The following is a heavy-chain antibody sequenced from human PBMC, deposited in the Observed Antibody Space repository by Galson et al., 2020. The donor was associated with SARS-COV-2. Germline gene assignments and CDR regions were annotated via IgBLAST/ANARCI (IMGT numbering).Heavy chain of an antibody. CDR1: GFIFSTYG. V-gene: IGHV3-48*01. J-gene: IGHJ5*02. CDR2: VSGDSSTT. CDR3: AKDKGISTFGVARSGFDL. D-gene: IGHD3-3*01. Sequence: GGSLRLSCEASGFIFSTYGMNWVRQAPGKGLEWVSYVSGDSSTTFYADSVKGRFRISRDNARKTLSLQMSSLSVEDTAVYYCAKDKGISTFGVARSGFDLWGQGTPVTVSS.